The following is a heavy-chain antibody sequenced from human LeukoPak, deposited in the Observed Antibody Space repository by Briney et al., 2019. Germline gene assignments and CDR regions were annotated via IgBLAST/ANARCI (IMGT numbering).Heavy chain of an antibody. V-gene: IGHV4-59*01. J-gene: IGHJ3*02. CDR1: GGSISSYY. CDR3: ARARGGQGSVRGLDAFDI. CDR2: IYYSGST. Sequence: PSETLSLTCTVSGGSISSYYWSWIRQPPGKGLEWIGYIYYSGSTNYNPSLKSRVTISVDTSKNQFSLKLSSVTAADTAVYYCARARGGQGSVRGLDAFDIWGQGTMVTVSS. D-gene: IGHD3-10*01.